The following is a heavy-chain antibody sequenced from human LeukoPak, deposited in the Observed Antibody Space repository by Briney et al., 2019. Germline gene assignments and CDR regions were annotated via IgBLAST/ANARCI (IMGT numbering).Heavy chain of an antibody. D-gene: IGHD6-13*01. J-gene: IGHJ4*02. CDR3: AKDRRRGSSSWYPKSYFDY. V-gene: IGHV3-33*06. CDR2: IWYDGSKK. CDR1: GFTFRSHG. Sequence: GGSLRLSCAASGFTFRSHGMQWVRQAPGKGLEWVAVIWYDGSKKYYADSVKGRFTISRDNSKNTLDLQMSSLRAEDTAVYYCAKDRRRGSSSWYPKSYFDYWGQGTLVTVSS.